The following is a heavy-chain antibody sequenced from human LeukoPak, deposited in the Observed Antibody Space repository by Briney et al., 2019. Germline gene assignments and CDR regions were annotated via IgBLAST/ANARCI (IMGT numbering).Heavy chain of an antibody. CDR2: INHSGST. J-gene: IGHJ4*02. V-gene: IGHV4-39*07. CDR3: ARFYDSSGYYHVQSFDY. D-gene: IGHD3-22*01. CDR1: GGSISSGGYY. Sequence: SSETLSLTCTVSGGSISSGGYYWSWIRQPPGKGLEWIGEINHSGSTNYNPSLKSRVTISVDTSKNQFSLKLSSVTAADTAVYYCARFYDSSGYYHVQSFDYWGQGTLVTVSS.